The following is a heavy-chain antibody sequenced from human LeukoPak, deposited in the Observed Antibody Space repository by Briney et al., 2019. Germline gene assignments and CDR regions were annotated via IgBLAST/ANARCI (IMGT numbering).Heavy chain of an antibody. V-gene: IGHV4-39*07. Sequence: SETLSLTCTVSGGSISSSSYYWGWIRQPPGKGLEWIGSIYYSGSTYYIPSLKSRVTISVDTSKNQFSLKLSSVTAADTAVYYCARPGYYGSGSYRRWFDPWGQGTLVTVSS. D-gene: IGHD3-10*01. CDR1: GGSISSSSYY. CDR2: IYYSGST. CDR3: ARPGYYGSGSYRRWFDP. J-gene: IGHJ5*02.